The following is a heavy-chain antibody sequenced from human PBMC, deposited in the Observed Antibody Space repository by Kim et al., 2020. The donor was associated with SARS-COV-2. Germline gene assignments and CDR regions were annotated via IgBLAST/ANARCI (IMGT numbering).Heavy chain of an antibody. D-gene: IGHD5-12*01. Sequence: SETLSLTCTVSGGSTITTDYYWSWIRQPPGKGLEGIGYIYYSGGTFYNPSLKSRVSMSVDTSKNQFSLKLKAVTAADTAVYYCARVLSGYEPGFDYWGQGTLAPVSS. CDR1: GGSTITTDYY. CDR3: ARVLSGYEPGFDY. J-gene: IGHJ4*02. V-gene: IGHV4-30-4*01. CDR2: IYYSGGT.